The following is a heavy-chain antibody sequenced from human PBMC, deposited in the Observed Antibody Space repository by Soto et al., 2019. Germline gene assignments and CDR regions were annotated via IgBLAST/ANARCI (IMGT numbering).Heavy chain of an antibody. J-gene: IGHJ4*02. V-gene: IGHV3-23*01. D-gene: IGHD3-3*01. Sequence: GGSLRLSCAASGFTFSSYAMSWVRQAPGKGLEWVSAISGSGGSTYYADSVKGRFTISRDNSKNTLYLQMNSLRAEDTAVYYCAKDIFGVVIIFLVYWGQGTLVTVSS. CDR1: GFTFSSYA. CDR2: ISGSGGST. CDR3: AKDIFGVVIIFLVY.